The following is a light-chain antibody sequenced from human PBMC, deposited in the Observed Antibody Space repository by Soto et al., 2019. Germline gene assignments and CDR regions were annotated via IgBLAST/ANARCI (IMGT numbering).Light chain of an antibody. V-gene: IGKV1-39*01. CDR3: QQSHSTPLT. J-gene: IGKJ4*01. CDR1: QSIGRY. CDR2: AAS. Sequence: DIQMTQSPSSLSASVGDRVTITCRASQSIGRYLNWYQQRAGKAPKFLIYAASNLQSGVPSRFSGSGFGTDFTLSIGSLQPEDFATYYCQQSHSTPLTFGGGTKVEIK.